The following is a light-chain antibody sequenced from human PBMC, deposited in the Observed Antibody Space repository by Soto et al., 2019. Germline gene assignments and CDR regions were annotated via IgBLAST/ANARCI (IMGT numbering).Light chain of an antibody. CDR1: SSDVGLYNI. CDR2: EVN. CDR3: QVWDDNSDHHV. J-gene: IGLJ1*01. Sequence: QSALTQPASVSGSPGQSITISCTGTSSDVGLYNIVSWYQQHPGKAPKLLIYEVNKRPSGVSTRFSGAKSGNTASLTISGLQAEDEADYHCQVWDDNSDHHVFGTGTKVTVL. V-gene: IGLV2-23*02.